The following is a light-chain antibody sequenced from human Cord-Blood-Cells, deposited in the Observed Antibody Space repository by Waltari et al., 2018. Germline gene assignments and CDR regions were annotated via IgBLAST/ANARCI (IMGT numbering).Light chain of an antibody. V-gene: IGKV1-39*01. CDR1: QSLSSY. CDR2: AAS. J-gene: IGKJ1*01. CDR3: QQSYSTPRT. Sequence: DIQMTQSPSSLSASVADRVTITCRAIQSLSSYLNWYQQKPGKAPKRLIYAASSLQSGVPARVSGSGSGTDFTLNISSLQPEDFATYYCQQSYSTPRTFGQGTKVEIK.